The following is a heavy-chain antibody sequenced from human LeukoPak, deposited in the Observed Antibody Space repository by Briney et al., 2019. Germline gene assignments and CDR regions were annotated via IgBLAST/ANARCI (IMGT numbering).Heavy chain of an antibody. D-gene: IGHD3-3*01. CDR2: IGTAGDT. CDR3: ARGSYDFWSGLYPRYFDY. J-gene: IGHJ4*02. Sequence: GGSLRLSCAASGFTFSSYDMHWVRQATGKGLEWVSAIGTAGDTYYPGSVKGRFTISRENAKNSLYLQMNSLGAEDTAVYYCARGSYDFWSGLYPRYFDYWGQGTLVTVSS. V-gene: IGHV3-13*01. CDR1: GFTFSSYD.